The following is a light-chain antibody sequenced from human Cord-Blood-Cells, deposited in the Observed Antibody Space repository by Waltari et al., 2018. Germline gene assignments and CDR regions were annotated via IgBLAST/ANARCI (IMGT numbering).Light chain of an antibody. V-gene: IGLV2-23*01. CDR2: EGS. Sequence: QSALTQPASVSGSPGQSITIPCTGTSSDVGRYNLVSWYQQHPGKAPKHMIYEGSKRPSGVSNRFSGSKSGNTASLTISGLQAEDEADYYCCSYAGSWVFGGGTKLTVL. CDR1: SSDVGRYNL. CDR3: CSYAGSWV. J-gene: IGLJ3*02.